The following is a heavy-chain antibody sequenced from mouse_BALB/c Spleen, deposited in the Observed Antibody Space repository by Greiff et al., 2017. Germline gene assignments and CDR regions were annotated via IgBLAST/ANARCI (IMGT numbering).Heavy chain of an antibody. D-gene: IGHD1-2*01. CDR1: GFTFSSYA. V-gene: IGHV5-9-3*01. Sequence: EVHLVESGGGLVKPGGSLKLSCAASGFTFSSYAMSWVRQTPEKRLEWVATISSGGSYTYYPDSVKGRFTISRDNAKNTLYLQMSSLRSEDTAMYYCARLITTALAYWGQGTLVTVSA. CDR3: ARLITTALAY. CDR2: ISSGGSYT. J-gene: IGHJ3*01.